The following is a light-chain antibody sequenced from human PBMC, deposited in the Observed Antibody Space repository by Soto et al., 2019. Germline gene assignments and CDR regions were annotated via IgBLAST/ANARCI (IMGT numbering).Light chain of an antibody. V-gene: IGKV1-27*01. J-gene: IGKJ3*01. CDR3: QKYSSVPL. CDR2: AAS. Sequence: DIQMTLSPSSLSASVGDRVTITCRASQGISNYIAWYQQKPGKAPKLLIYAASTLQSGVPSRFSGSGSGTDFTLTINSLHPEDVATYSCQKYSSVPLFGPGTKVDIK. CDR1: QGISNY.